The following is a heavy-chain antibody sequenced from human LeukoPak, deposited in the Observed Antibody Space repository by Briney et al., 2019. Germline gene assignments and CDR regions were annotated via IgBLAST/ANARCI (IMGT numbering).Heavy chain of an antibody. D-gene: IGHD6-13*01. CDR3: ARELAA. CDR1: GFAFSSYS. Sequence: HSGGSLRLSCEAAGFAFSSYSMHWVRQAPGKGLEWVAAIWPDGSNKYYANSVKGRFTISRDNSKNTLYLQMNSLRGDDTAIYYCARELAAWGQGTLVTVSS. CDR2: IWPDGSNK. J-gene: IGHJ4*02. V-gene: IGHV3-33*01.